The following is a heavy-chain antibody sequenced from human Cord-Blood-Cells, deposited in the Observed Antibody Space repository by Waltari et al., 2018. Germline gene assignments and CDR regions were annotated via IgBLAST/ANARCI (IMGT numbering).Heavy chain of an antibody. D-gene: IGHD7-27*01. V-gene: IGHV4-34*01. CDR3: ARNHQLGMGFDI. CDR1: GGSFRCYY. J-gene: IGHJ3*02. Sequence: QVQLQQWGAGLLKPSETLSLTCAVYGGSFRCYYCSSVRQPPGKGLEWIGEINHSGSTNYNPSLKSRVTISVDTSKNQFSLKLSSVTAADTAVYYCARNHQLGMGFDIWGQGTMVTDSS. CDR2: INHSGST.